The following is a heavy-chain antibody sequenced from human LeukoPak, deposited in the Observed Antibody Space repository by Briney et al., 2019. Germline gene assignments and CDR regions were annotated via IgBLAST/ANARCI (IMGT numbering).Heavy chain of an antibody. Sequence: PGGSLRLSCAAPGFTFSTSEMNRVRQAPGKGLAWISYISSRGRTIFYADSVKGRFIISRDNAKNSLYLQMNSLRAEDTAVYYCARDSGGHNYALDGFDIWGQGTMGTVSS. D-gene: IGHD5-24*01. CDR2: ISSRGRTI. V-gene: IGHV3-48*03. CDR3: ARDSGGHNYALDGFDI. CDR1: GFTFSTSE. J-gene: IGHJ3*02.